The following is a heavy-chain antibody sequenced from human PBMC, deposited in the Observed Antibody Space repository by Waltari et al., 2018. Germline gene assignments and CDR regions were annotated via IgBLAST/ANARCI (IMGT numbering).Heavy chain of an antibody. J-gene: IGHJ4*02. D-gene: IGHD2-15*01. Sequence: QLQLQESGPGLVKPSETLSLTCTVSGGSISSSSYYWGWLRQPAGKGLEWIGSIYYSGSTYYNPSLKSRVTISVDTSKNQFSLKLSSVTAADTAVYYCARTDSQGWYWGQGTLVTVSS. CDR3: ARTDSQGWY. CDR1: GGSISSSSYY. V-gene: IGHV4-39*07. CDR2: IYYSGST.